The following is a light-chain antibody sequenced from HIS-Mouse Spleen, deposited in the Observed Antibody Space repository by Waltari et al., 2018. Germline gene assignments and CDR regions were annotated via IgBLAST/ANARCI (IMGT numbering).Light chain of an antibody. J-gene: IGLJ2*01. Sequence: SYELTPPPSVSVSPGQTATITCSGAALPKNYAYWYQQKSGQAPVLVIYEDSKRPSGIPERFSGSSSGTMATLTISGAQVEDEADYYCYSTDSSGNHRVFGGGTKLTVL. V-gene: IGLV3-10*01. CDR3: YSTDSSGNHRV. CDR1: ALPKNY. CDR2: EDS.